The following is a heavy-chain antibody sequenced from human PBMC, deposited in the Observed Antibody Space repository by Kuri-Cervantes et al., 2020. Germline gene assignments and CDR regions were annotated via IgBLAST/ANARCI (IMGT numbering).Heavy chain of an antibody. J-gene: IGHJ4*02. CDR3: ARDPEYSSGWHLNKFDY. CDR2: INGGIHNT. D-gene: IGHD6-19*01. Sequence: ASVKVSCKASGYTFTNYAIHWVRQAPGQRLEWMGWINGGIHNTKYSQKFQGRVTITRDTSASTAYMELSSLRSEDTAVYYCARDPEYSSGWHLNKFDYWGQGTLVTVSS. CDR1: GYTFTNYA. V-gene: IGHV1-3*01.